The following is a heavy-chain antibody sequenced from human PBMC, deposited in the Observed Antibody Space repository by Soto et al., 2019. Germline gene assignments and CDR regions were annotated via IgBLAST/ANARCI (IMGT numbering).Heavy chain of an antibody. CDR3: STRAYDTNGYYRFDP. J-gene: IGHJ5*01. D-gene: IGHD3-22*01. Sequence: SETLSLTCAVYGGSFSGHSWTWIRQSPGKGLEWIGDINHSGRVNYSPSLKSRVTISLDTSKNQFSLTLSAVTAVDTAMYYCSTRAYDTNGYYRFDPWGQGTLVTVSS. V-gene: IGHV4-34*01. CDR2: INHSGRV. CDR1: GGSFSGHS.